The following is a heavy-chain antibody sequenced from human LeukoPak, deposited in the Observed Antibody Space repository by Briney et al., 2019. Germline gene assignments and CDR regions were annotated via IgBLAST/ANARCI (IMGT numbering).Heavy chain of an antibody. Sequence: GGSLRLSCTASGFTLSNYCMSWIRQAPGKGLEWVSYISTSSTYTNYADSMKGRFTISRDNAKNSLYLQMNSLRAEDTAVYFCARGGSSGRFDYWGQGTLVTVSS. D-gene: IGHD6-19*01. J-gene: IGHJ4*02. V-gene: IGHV3-11*06. CDR3: ARGGSSGRFDY. CDR1: GFTLSNYC. CDR2: ISTSSTYT.